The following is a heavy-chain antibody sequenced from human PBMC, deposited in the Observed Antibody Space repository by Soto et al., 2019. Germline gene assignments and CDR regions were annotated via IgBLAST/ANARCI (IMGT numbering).Heavy chain of an antibody. D-gene: IGHD2-21*01. CDR2: ISYDGSNK. CDR3: ARAGRLLRNNWFDP. CDR1: GFTFSSYA. Sequence: PGGSLRLSCAASGFTFSSYAMHWVRQAPGKGLEWVAVISYDGSNKYYADSVKGRFTISRDNSKNALYLQMNSLRAEDTAVYYCARAGRLLRNNWFDPWGQGTLVTVSS. J-gene: IGHJ5*02. V-gene: IGHV3-30-3*01.